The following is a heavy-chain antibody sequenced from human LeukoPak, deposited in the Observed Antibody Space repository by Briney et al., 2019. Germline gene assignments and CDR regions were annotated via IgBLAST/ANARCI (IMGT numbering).Heavy chain of an antibody. CDR3: ARRGYSYGRRDYYYGMAV. Sequence: SETLSLTCTVSGGSISSYYWSWIRQPPGKGLEWIGYIYYSGSTNYNPSLKSRVTISVDTSKNQFSLKLSSVTAADTAVYYCARRGYSYGRRDYYYGMAVWGQGTTVTVSS. V-gene: IGHV4-59*01. J-gene: IGHJ6*01. CDR1: GGSISSYY. CDR2: IYYSGST. D-gene: IGHD5-18*01.